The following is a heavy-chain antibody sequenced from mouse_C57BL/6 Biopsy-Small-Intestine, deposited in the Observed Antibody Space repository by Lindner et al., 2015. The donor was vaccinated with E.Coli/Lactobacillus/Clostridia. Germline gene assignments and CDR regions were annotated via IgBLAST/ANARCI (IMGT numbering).Heavy chain of an antibody. CDR2: FNPYYGTT. CDR3: ARGGGSSGFDY. V-gene: IGHV1-39*01. CDR1: GYSFTSYF. Sequence: VQLQESGPELVKPGASVKISCKASGYSFTSYFMNWVRQSHGESLEWIGNFNPYYGTTSYNQKFKGKATLTVDKSSSTAYMQLNSLTSEDSAVYYCARGGGSSGFDYWGQGTTLTVSS. J-gene: IGHJ2*01. D-gene: IGHD3-1*01.